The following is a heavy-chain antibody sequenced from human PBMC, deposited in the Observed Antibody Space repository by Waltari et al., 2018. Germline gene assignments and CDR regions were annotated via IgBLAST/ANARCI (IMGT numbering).Heavy chain of an antibody. CDR1: GGSISSSS. J-gene: IGHJ4*02. CDR2: IIPIFGTA. CDR3: ARDEYSSSSAIY. D-gene: IGHD6-6*01. V-gene: IGHV1-69*01. Sequence: QLQLQESGPGLVKPSETLSLTCTVSGGSISSSSYYWGWIRQPPGKGLEWMGGIIPIFGTANYAQKFQGRVTITADESTSTAYMELSSLRSEDTAVYYCARDEYSSSSAIYWGQGTLVTVSS.